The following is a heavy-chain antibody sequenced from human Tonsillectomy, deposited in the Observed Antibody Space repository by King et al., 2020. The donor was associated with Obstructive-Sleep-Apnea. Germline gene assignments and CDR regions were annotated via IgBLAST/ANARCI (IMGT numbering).Heavy chain of an antibody. D-gene: IGHD2-2*01. CDR2: ISFDGSNT. J-gene: IGHJ4*02. CDR3: SRADRSGYCGSVDSYMSSYFDY. V-gene: IGHV3-30-3*01. CDR1: GFTFSSYA. Sequence: VQLVESGGGVVQPGRSLRLSCAASGFTFSSYAMHWVRQAPGKGLEWVATISFDGSNTYHADSVKGRFTISRDNSKNTLYLQMNRLRAEDTAVYYWSRADRSGYCGSVDSYMSSYFDYGGQGTVATVS.